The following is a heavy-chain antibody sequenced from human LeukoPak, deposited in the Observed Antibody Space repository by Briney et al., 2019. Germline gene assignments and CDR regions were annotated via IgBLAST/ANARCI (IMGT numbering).Heavy chain of an antibody. CDR1: GYTFTSYY. Sequence: ASVKVSCKASGYTFTSYYMHWVRQAPGQGLEWMGIINPSGGSTSYAQKFQGRVTMTRDTSTSTVYMELSSLRSEDTAVYYCAGDLAGYYDFWSGFFQHWGQGTLVTVSS. D-gene: IGHD3-3*01. CDR2: INPSGGST. V-gene: IGHV1-46*03. CDR3: AGDLAGYYDFWSGFFQH. J-gene: IGHJ1*01.